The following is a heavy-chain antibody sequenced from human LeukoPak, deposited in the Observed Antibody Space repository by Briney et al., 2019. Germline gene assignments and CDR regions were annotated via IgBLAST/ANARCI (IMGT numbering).Heavy chain of an antibody. D-gene: IGHD3-10*01. CDR3: AKDTLRLPITIMVRGVSY. J-gene: IGHJ4*02. Sequence: GGSLRLSCAASGFTFSNYAMSWVRQAPGKGLEWVSTVTGNGDHTYYADSVKGRFTISRDNSKNTLYLQMNSLRAEDTAVYYCAKDTLRLPITIMVRGVSYWGQGTLVTVSS. CDR1: GFTFSNYA. V-gene: IGHV3-23*01. CDR2: VTGNGDHT.